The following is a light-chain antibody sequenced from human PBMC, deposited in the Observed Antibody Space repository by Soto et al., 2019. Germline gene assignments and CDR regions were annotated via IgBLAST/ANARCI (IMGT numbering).Light chain of an antibody. V-gene: IGKV1-39*01. CDR2: AAS. J-gene: IGKJ5*01. Sequence: DIQMTQSPSSLSASVGDRVTITCRASQSVSNYLHWYQQKPGKAPKLLIYAASSLQSGVPSRFSGSGSGTDFTLTISSLQSEDFAVYYCHQYNNWRTFGQGTRLEIK. CDR1: QSVSNY. CDR3: HQYNNWRT.